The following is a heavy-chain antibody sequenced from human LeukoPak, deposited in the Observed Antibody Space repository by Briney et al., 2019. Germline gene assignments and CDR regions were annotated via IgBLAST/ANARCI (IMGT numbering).Heavy chain of an antibody. D-gene: IGHD3-3*01. J-gene: IGHJ4*02. CDR2: IRTYNGNT. CDR3: ARVLRYDFWSAYYFDY. CDR1: GYTFNSYD. V-gene: IGHV1-18*01. Sequence: ASVKVSCKASGYTFNSYDISWVRQAPGQGLEWMAWIRTYNGNTNYALKVQGRATMTRDTSTSTAYMELRSLRSDDTAVYYCARVLRYDFWSAYYFDYWGQGTLVTVSS.